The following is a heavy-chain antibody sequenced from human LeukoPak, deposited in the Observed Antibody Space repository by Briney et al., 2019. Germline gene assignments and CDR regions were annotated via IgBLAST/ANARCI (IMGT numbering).Heavy chain of an antibody. CDR2: IYYRGST. D-gene: IGHD6-13*01. Sequence: SETLSHTCTVSGGSISSSSYYWRWIRHPPGKALEWIGSIYYRGSTYYSSSLKCRVTISVDTSKTQYSLKLRSVTAADTAVYYCAALYSSSWYNGMDVWGQGTTVTVSS. CDR1: GGSISSSSYY. V-gene: IGHV4-39*01. J-gene: IGHJ6*02. CDR3: AALYSSSWYNGMDV.